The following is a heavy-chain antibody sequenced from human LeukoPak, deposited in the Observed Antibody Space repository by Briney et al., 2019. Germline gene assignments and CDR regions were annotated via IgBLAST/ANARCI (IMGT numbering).Heavy chain of an antibody. J-gene: IGHJ5*02. CDR2: IIPIFGTA. V-gene: IGHV1-69*05. CDR1: GGTFSSYA. CDR3: ASHPGYCSSTSFCDWFDP. Sequence: ASVKVSCKASGGTFSSYAISWVRQAPGQGLEWMGGIIPIFGTANYAQKFQGRVTITTDESTSTAYMELSSLRSEDTAVYYCASHPGYCSSTSFCDWFDPWGQGTLVTVSS. D-gene: IGHD2-2*01.